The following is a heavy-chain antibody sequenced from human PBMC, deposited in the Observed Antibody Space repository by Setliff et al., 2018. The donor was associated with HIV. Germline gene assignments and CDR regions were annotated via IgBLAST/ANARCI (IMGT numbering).Heavy chain of an antibody. CDR3: AKEYHTAATGTRVANYFDY. J-gene: IGHJ4*02. V-gene: IGHV1-46*01. CDR2: INPSGGST. D-gene: IGHD6-13*01. Sequence: ASVKVSCKASGYTFTNYYMHWVRQAPGRGLEWMGIINPSGGSTSYAQKFQGRVSMTSDTSTSTVYMELSSLRSEDTAICYCAKEYHTAATGTRVANYFDYWGQGTLVTVSS. CDR1: GYTFTNYY.